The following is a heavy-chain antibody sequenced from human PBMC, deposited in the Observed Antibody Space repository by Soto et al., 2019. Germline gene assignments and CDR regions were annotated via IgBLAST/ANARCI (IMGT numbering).Heavy chain of an antibody. CDR3: ARVVAPYSSSWSFDS. CDR1: EFTFSTYT. J-gene: IGHJ4*02. Sequence: GGSLRLSCAASEFTFSTYTMHWVRQAPGKGLEWVAVISYDGSEKNYSDSVKGRFTISRDNPKNTLFLQMNSLRREDTAVYYCARVVAPYSSSWSFDSWGQGTLVTVSS. V-gene: IGHV3-30*03. D-gene: IGHD6-13*01. CDR2: ISYDGSEK.